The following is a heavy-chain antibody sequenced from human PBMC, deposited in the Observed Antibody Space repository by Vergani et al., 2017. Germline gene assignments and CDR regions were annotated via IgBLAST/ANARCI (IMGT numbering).Heavy chain of an antibody. CDR1: GFTFSSYW. D-gene: IGHD2-2*01. Sequence: EVQLVESGGGLVQPGGSLRLSCAASGFTFSSYWMSWVRQAPGKGLEWVANIKQDGSEKYYVDSVKGRFTISRDNAKNSLYLQMNSLRAEDTAVYYCANSYCSSLSCYAFYGMEVWGQGTTVTVSS. V-gene: IGHV3-7*01. CDR3: ANSYCSSLSCYAFYGMEV. J-gene: IGHJ6*02. CDR2: IKQDGSEK.